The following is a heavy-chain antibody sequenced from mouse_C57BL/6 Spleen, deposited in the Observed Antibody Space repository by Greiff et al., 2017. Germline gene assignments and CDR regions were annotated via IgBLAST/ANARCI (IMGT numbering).Heavy chain of an antibody. CDR2: IDPSDSET. CDR3: ARLRPDYYAMDY. CDR1: GYTFTSYW. Sequence: VQLQQPGAELVRPGSSVKLSCKASGYTFTSYWMHWVKQRPIQGLEWIGNIDPSDSETHYNQKFKDKATLTVDKSSSTAYMQLSSLTSEDSAVYYCARLRPDYYAMDYWGQGTSVTVSS. V-gene: IGHV1-52*01. J-gene: IGHJ4*01.